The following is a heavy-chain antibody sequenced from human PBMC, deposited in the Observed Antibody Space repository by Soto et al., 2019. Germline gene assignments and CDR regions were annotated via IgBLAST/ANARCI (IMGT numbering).Heavy chain of an antibody. CDR1: GFTFSSYW. D-gene: IGHD2-15*01. CDR3: VRTSLVVAAATREDY. J-gene: IGHJ4*02. V-gene: IGHV3-74*01. Sequence: EVQLVESGGGLVQPGGSLRLSCAASGFTFSSYWMHWVRQAPGKGLVWVSRINSDGSSTSYADSVKGRFTISRDNAKNTLDVQMNSLGAEDTAVYYCVRTSLVVAAATREDYWGQGTLVTVSS. CDR2: INSDGSST.